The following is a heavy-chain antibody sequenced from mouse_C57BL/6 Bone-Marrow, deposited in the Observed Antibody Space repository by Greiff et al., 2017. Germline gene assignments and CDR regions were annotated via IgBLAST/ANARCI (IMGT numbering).Heavy chain of an antibody. Sequence: EVKLMESGGDLVKPGGSLKLSCAASGFTFSSYGMSWVRQTPDKRLEWVATISSGGSYTYYPDSVKGRVTISRDNAKNTLYLQRSSLKSEDTAMYYCSRRGITPFAYWGQGTLVTVSA. D-gene: IGHD2-4*01. CDR1: GFTFSSYG. CDR2: ISSGGSYT. V-gene: IGHV5-6*01. J-gene: IGHJ3*01. CDR3: SRRGITPFAY.